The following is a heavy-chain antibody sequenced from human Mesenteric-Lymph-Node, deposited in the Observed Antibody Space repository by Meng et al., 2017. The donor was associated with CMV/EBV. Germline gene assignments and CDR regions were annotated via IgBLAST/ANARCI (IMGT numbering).Heavy chain of an antibody. J-gene: IGHJ5*02. CDR3: ARDGASGWNGGWCDP. CDR2: IRYDGSNK. D-gene: IGHD6-19*01. Sequence: GGSLRLSCEASGFTFSSYGMHWVRQAPGKGLDWVAFIRYDGSNKYYTDSVKGRFTISRDNSKNTLFLQMNSLRAEDTAVYYCARDGASGWNGGWCDPWGQGTLVTVSS. CDR1: GFTFSSYG. V-gene: IGHV3-30*02.